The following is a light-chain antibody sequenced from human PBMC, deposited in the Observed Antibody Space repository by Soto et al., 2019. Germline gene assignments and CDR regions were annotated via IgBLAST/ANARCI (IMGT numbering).Light chain of an antibody. CDR2: EVN. V-gene: IGLV2-14*01. CDR1: SSDIGGYNF. J-gene: IGLJ2*01. CDR3: SSFTTSSTLVV. Sequence: QSALTQPASVSGSPGQSNTISCTGTSSDIGGYNFVSWYQHHPGKAPKLMIYEVNNRPSGVSSRFSGAKSGNTASLTISGLQTEDEADYYCSSFTTSSTLVVFGGGTKRTVL.